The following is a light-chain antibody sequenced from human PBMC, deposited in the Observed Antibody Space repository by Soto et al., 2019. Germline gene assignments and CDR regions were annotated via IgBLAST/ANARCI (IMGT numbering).Light chain of an antibody. CDR3: QTWGTGDWF. Sequence: QTVVTQSPSASASLGASVKLTCTLSSGHSSYAIAWHQQQPEKGPRYLMTLNSDGSHSKGDGLPDRVSGSISGAERYLTISSRHSEDEADYYCQTWGTGDWFFGGGTKLTVL. CDR2: LNSDGSH. J-gene: IGLJ3*02. CDR1: SGHSSYA. V-gene: IGLV4-69*01.